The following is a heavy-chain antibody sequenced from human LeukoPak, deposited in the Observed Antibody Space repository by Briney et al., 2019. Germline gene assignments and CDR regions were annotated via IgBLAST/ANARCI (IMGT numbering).Heavy chain of an antibody. CDR2: ISGSGGST. CDR3: AKDGFLTTVTEYYFDY. V-gene: IGHV3-23*01. CDR1: GFTFSSYA. D-gene: IGHD4-17*01. J-gene: IGHJ4*02. Sequence: GGSLRLSCAASGFTFSSYAMSWVRQAPGKGLEWVSAISGSGGSTYYADSVGGRFTISRDNSKNTLYLQMNSLRAEDTAVYYCAKDGFLTTVTEYYFDYWGQGTLVTVSS.